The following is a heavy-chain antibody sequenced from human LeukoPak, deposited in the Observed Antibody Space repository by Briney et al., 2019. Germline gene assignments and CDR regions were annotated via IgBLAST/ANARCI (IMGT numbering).Heavy chain of an antibody. CDR2: IYTSGST. D-gene: IGHD1-26*01. CDR3: ARVAPWELLKGGFDY. J-gene: IGHJ4*02. Sequence: SETLSLTCTVSGGSIRSYYWSWIRQPAGKGLEWIGRIYTSGSTNYNPSLKSRVTMSVDTSKNQFSLKLSSVTAADTAVYYCARVAPWELLKGGFDYWGQGTLVTVSS. CDR1: GGSIRSYY. V-gene: IGHV4-4*07.